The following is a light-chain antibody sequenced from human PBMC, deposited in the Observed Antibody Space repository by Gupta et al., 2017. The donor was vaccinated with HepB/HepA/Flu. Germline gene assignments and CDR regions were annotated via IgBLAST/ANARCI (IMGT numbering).Light chain of an antibody. CDR2: GAS. J-gene: IGKJ1*01. CDR3: HQYGASPRT. CDR1: QSLSGSW. Sequence: EIVLTPSPGTLSLSPGERAALSCRASQSLSGSWLAWYQQKPGQAPRLLIYGASSRANGIPDRFTGSGAGTDFTLTINRLEPEDFAVYFCHQYGASPRTFGQGTKVEIK. V-gene: IGKV3-20*01.